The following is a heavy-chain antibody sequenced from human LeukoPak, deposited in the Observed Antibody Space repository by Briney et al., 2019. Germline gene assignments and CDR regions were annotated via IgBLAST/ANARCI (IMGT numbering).Heavy chain of an antibody. CDR3: ARVSSGATTVDY. Sequence: PSQTLSLTCAVSGGSISSSNWWSWVRQPPGRGLEWIGEIYHSGSTNYNPSLKSRVTISVDKSKNQFSLKLSSVTAADTAVYYCARVSSGATTVDYWGQGTLVTVSS. D-gene: IGHD1-26*01. J-gene: IGHJ4*02. CDR1: GGSISSSNW. V-gene: IGHV4-4*02. CDR2: IYHSGST.